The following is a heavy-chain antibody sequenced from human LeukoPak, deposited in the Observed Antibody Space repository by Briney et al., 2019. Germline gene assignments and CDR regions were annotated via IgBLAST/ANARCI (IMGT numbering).Heavy chain of an antibody. CDR3: ARRKGAYSYYYYYMDV. V-gene: IGHV4-39*01. J-gene: IGHJ6*03. D-gene: IGHD4/OR15-4a*01. CDR1: GGSISSSSYY. CDR2: IYYSGST. Sequence: SETLSLTCTVSGGSISSSSYYWGWIRQPPGKGLEWIGSIYYSGSTYYNPSLKSLVTISVDTSKNQFSLTLSSVTAADTAVYYCARRKGAYSYYYYYMDVWGKGTPVTVSS.